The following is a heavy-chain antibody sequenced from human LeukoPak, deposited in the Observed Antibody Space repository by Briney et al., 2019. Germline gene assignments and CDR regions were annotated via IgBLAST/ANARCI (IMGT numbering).Heavy chain of an antibody. J-gene: IGHJ3*02. V-gene: IGHV1-2*02. CDR3: ACSGEAFDI. Sequence: ASVKVSCKASGYTFIDYYMHWVRQAPGQGLEWMGWINPNSGGTNYAQKFQGRVTMTRDTSTSTAYMELSRLRSDDTAVYYYACSGEAFDIWGQGTMVSVSS. D-gene: IGHD1-1*01. CDR2: INPNSGGT. CDR1: GYTFIDYY.